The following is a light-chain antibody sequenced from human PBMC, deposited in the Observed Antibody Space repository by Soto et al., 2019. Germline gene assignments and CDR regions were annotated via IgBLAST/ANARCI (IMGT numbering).Light chain of an antibody. Sequence: DIQMTQSPSTLSASVGDRVAITCRASQSISSWLAWYQQKPGKAPKLLIYAASTLQSGVPSRSSGSGSATEFTLTISSLQPDDFATYYCQQYNSYLFTFGQGTRLEIK. CDR3: QQYNSYLFT. V-gene: IGKV1-5*01. CDR2: AAS. CDR1: QSISSW. J-gene: IGKJ5*01.